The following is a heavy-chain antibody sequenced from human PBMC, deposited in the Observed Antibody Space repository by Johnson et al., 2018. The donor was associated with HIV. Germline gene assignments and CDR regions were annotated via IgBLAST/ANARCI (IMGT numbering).Heavy chain of an antibody. V-gene: IGHV3-30*02. D-gene: IGHD3-16*01. Sequence: QVQLVESGGGVVQPGRSLRLSCAASGFTFSSYGMHWVRQAPGKGLEWVAFLQHDGTSKYYTDSVKGRFTISRDNSKKILYLQMNSLRPEDAAVYYCSKDSIMITFGGIFDLWGQGTMVTVSS. CDR1: GFTFSSYG. CDR2: LQHDGTSK. J-gene: IGHJ3*01. CDR3: SKDSIMITFGGIFDL.